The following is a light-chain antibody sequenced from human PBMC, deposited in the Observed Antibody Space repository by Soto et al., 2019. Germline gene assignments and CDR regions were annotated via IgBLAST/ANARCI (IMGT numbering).Light chain of an antibody. CDR2: GAS. Sequence: EIVLTQSPGTLSLSPGERATLSCRASQSVSKYLAWYQQKPGQAPRVLIYGASSRATGIPDRFSGSGSGTDFTLTISRLEPEDFAAYYCQHYSSSPWTFGQGTKVEIK. V-gene: IGKV3-20*01. CDR1: QSVSKY. J-gene: IGKJ1*01. CDR3: QHYSSSPWT.